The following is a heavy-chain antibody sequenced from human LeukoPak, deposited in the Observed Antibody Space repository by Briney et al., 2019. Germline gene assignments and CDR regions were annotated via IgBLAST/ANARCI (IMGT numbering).Heavy chain of an antibody. D-gene: IGHD2-2*01. CDR2: INSDGSWA. Sequence: GGSLRLSCAASGNYWMHWVRQAPGKGLVWVSHINSDGSWAGYADSVKGRFTISKDNAKNTVYLQMNNLRAEDTAVYYCVSFYETNWGRGTLVTVSS. CDR1: GNYW. CDR3: VSFYETN. V-gene: IGHV3-74*01. J-gene: IGHJ4*02.